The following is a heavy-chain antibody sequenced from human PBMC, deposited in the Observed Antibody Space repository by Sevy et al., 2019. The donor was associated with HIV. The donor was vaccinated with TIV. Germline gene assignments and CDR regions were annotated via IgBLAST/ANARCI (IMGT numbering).Heavy chain of an antibody. J-gene: IGHJ4*02. Sequence: GGSLRLSCAASGFTFSSYGMHWVRQAPGKGLEWVAFIRYDGSNKYYADSVKGRFTISRDNSKNTLYLQMNSLRAEDTAVYYCAKTKSSRAAAGYYFDYWVQRTLVTVSS. D-gene: IGHD6-13*01. CDR3: AKTKSSRAAAGYYFDY. V-gene: IGHV3-30*02. CDR2: IRYDGSNK. CDR1: GFTFSSYG.